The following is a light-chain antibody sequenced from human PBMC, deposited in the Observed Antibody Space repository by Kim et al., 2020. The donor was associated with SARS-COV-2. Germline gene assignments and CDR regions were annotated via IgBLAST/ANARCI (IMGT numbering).Light chain of an antibody. J-gene: IGKJ2*01. CDR1: QDIRYY. CDR2: DAS. V-gene: IGKV1-33*01. CDR3: QQYALAPYT. Sequence: ASLGDRVTITCQASQDIRYYVNWFQQKPGTAPKLLIYDASNLETGVPSRFSGSGSGTNFIISISTLQPEDVATYHCQQYALAPYTFGQGTKVDIK.